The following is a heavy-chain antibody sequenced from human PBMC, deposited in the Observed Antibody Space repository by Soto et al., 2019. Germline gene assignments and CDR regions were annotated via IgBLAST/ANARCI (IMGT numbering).Heavy chain of an antibody. CDR1: GGSISSGDYY. Sequence: QVQLQESGPGLVKPSQTLSLTCTVSGGSISSGDYYWSWIRQPPGKGLELIGYIYYSGSTYYNPSLQSRLTISVDTSKNQFSLKLSSVTAADPAVYYCATRGLTEGYFDYWGQGTLVTVSS. J-gene: IGHJ4*02. CDR3: ATRGLTEGYFDY. CDR2: IYYSGST. V-gene: IGHV4-30-4*01.